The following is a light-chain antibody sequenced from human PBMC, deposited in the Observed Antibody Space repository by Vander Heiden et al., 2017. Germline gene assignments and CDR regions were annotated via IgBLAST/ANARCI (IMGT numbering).Light chain of an antibody. CDR3: RQFLNVPIT. J-gene: IGKJ4*01. Sequence: DVVRTQSPLSLAVTPAEPASISCRSSQSLLHSNGYYYLDWYLQKPGQSPQLLIYLGSNRASGVPDRFSGSESGTNFTLKISRVEAEDVGFYYCRQFLNVPITFGGGTKVEIK. V-gene: IGKV2-28*01. CDR1: QSLLHSNGYYY. CDR2: LGS.